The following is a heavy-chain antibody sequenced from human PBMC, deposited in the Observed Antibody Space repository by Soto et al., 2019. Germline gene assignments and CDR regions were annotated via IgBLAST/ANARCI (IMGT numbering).Heavy chain of an antibody. CDR2: IYSGGST. CDR3: AREWVEGWIDP. Sequence: VQLVESGGGVVQPGRSLRLSCAASGFTFSSNYMSWVRQAPGKGLEWVSVIYSGGSTYYADSVKGRFTISRDNSKNTLYLQMNGLRAEDTAVYYCAREWVEGWIDPSGQGTLVTVSS. J-gene: IGHJ5*02. V-gene: IGHV3-66*01. D-gene: IGHD2-15*01. CDR1: GFTFSSNY.